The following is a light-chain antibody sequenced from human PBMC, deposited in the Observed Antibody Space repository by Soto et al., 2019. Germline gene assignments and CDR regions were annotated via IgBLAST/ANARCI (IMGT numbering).Light chain of an antibody. J-gene: IGKJ1*01. V-gene: IGKV3-15*01. CDR3: QQYNSFPWT. Sequence: VMTQSPAILSVSPGERATLSCRASQNINSNLAWYQQKPGQAPRLLMFRASSRATGFPPRFSGSGSGTEFNLTISSLQSEDFGTYYCQQYNSFPWTFGPGTKVKI. CDR2: RAS. CDR1: QNINSN.